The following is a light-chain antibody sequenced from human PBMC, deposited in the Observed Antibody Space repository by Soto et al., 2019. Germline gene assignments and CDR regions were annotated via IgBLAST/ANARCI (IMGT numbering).Light chain of an antibody. V-gene: IGLV2-23*03. Sequence: QSVLTQPASVSGSPGQSITISCTGTSSDVGSYNLVSWYQQHPGKAPKLMIYEGSKRPSGVSDRFSGSKSGNTASLTISGLQAEDEVDYYCCSYAGSSTFAVFGGGTNLTVL. CDR1: SSDVGSYNL. CDR3: CSYAGSSTFAV. J-gene: IGLJ3*02. CDR2: EGS.